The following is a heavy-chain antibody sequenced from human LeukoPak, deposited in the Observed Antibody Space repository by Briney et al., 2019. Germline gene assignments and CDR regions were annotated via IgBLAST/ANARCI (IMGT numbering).Heavy chain of an antibody. J-gene: IGHJ4*02. V-gene: IGHV3-9*01. CDR2: ISWNSGSI. D-gene: IGHD2-2*01. CDR3: ARDFPPDCSSTSCYVWGDY. CDR1: GFTFDDYA. Sequence: GRSLRLSCAASGFTFDDYAMHWVRQAPGKGLEWVSGISWNSGSIGYADSVKGRFTISRDNAKNSLYLQMNSLRAEDTAVYYCARDFPPDCSSTSCYVWGDYWGQGTLVTVSS.